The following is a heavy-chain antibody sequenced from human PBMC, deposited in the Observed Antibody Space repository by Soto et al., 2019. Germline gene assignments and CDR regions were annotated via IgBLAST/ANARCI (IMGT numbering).Heavy chain of an antibody. Sequence: QVQLQESGPGLVKPSETLSLTCTVSGGSISSYYWSWIRQPPGKGLEWIGYIYYSGSTNYNPSLKSRVTISVDTSKNQFSLKLSSVTAADTAVYYCARDLRRRVVVPAAIGYNWFDPWGQGTLVTVSS. CDR2: IYYSGST. CDR3: ARDLRRRVVVPAAIGYNWFDP. J-gene: IGHJ5*02. D-gene: IGHD2-2*02. V-gene: IGHV4-59*01. CDR1: GGSISSYY.